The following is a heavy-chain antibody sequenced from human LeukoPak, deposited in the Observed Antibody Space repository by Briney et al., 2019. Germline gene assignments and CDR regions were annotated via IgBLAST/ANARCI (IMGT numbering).Heavy chain of an antibody. D-gene: IGHD5-12*01. CDR1: GFTFKNYV. V-gene: IGHV3-23*01. CDR3: AKDGSRRLRPTRDWYFDL. J-gene: IGHJ2*01. CDR2: ISGTGVIT. Sequence: GGSLRLSCAASGFTFKNYVMSWVRQAPGKGRVWVSSISGTGVITYYADSVMGRITISRDNSENTLYLQMNNLRPDDTAVYYCAKDGSRRLRPTRDWYFDLWGRGTLITVSS.